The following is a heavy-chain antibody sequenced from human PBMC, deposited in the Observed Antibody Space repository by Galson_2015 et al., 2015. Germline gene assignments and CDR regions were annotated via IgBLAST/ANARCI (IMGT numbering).Heavy chain of an antibody. V-gene: IGHV1-46*01. D-gene: IGHD6-13*01. CDR3: ARDRAAGTSDFDY. Sequence: SVKVSCKATGYTFTAYYIHWVRQAHGQGLEWMGYIDPSYGTTSYARKFQGRVTMTRDTSTSTVYMELSSLRSEDTAVYYCARDRAAGTSDFDYWGQGTLVTVSS. J-gene: IGHJ4*02. CDR1: GYTFTAYY. CDR2: IDPSYGTT.